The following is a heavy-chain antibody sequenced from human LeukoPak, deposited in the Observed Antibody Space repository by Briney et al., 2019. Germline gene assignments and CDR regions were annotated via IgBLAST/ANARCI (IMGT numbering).Heavy chain of an antibody. D-gene: IGHD5-12*01. CDR3: ARAPPTATMLFAYDY. J-gene: IGHJ4*02. CDR2: ISAYNGNT. CDR1: GYTFTSYG. V-gene: IGHV1-18*01. Sequence: ASVKVSCKASGYTFTSYGISWVRQAPGQGLEWMGWISAYNGNTNYAQKLQGRVTMTTDTSTSIAYMELRSLRSDDTAVYYCARAPPTATMLFAYDYWGQGTLVTVSS.